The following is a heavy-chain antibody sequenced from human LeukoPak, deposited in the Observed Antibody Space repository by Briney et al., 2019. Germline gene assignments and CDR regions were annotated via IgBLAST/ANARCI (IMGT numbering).Heavy chain of an antibody. J-gene: IGHJ6*04. CDR3: ARDRGEYCSGGSCYSRFSHYYYGMDV. CDR1: GGSISSYY. CDR2: IYYSGST. Sequence: PSETLSLTCTVSGGSISSYYWSWIRQPPGKGLEWIGYIYYSGSTNYNPSLKSRVTISVDTYKNQFSLKLSSVTAADTAVYYCARDRGEYCSGGSCYSRFSHYYYGMDVWGKGTTVTVSS. V-gene: IGHV4-59*01. D-gene: IGHD2-15*01.